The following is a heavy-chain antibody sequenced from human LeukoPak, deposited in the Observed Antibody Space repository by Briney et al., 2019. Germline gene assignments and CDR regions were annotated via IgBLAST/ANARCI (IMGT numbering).Heavy chain of an antibody. CDR3: ARGNYYDSSGPTHLVRFDP. J-gene: IGHJ5*02. Sequence: SVKVSCKASGGTFSSYAISWVRQAPGQGLEWMGRIIPILGIANYAQKFQGRVTITADKSTSTAYMELSSLRSEDTAVYYCARGNYYDSSGPTHLVRFDPWGQGTLSPSPQ. CDR2: IIPILGIA. CDR1: GGTFSSYA. V-gene: IGHV1-69*04. D-gene: IGHD3-22*01.